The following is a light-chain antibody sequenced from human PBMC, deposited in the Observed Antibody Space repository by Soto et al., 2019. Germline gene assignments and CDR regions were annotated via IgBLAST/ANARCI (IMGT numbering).Light chain of an antibody. CDR2: GAS. V-gene: IGKV3-15*01. J-gene: IGKJ1*01. Sequence: EIVMTQSPATLSVSPGGRATLSCRASQSVSSNLAWYQQKPGQAPRLLIYGASTRATGIPARFSGSRSGTEYTLTISSLQSEEFVIYFCRQYSNWPPCRTFGQEPKQQIK. CDR3: RQYSNWPPCRT. CDR1: QSVSSN.